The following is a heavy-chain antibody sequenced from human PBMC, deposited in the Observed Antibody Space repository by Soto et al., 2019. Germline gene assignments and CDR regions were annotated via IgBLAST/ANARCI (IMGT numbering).Heavy chain of an antibody. CDR2: IYSSGST. CDR1: GFTVSSNY. Sequence: EVQLVESGGGLVQPGGSLRLSCAASGFTVSSNYMSWVRQAPGKGLEWVSVIYSSGSTYYADSVKGRFTISRDNSKNTLYLQMNSLRAEDTAVYYCARDVGYYYYMDVWGKGTTVTVSS. D-gene: IGHD2-15*01. CDR3: ARDVGYYYYMDV. J-gene: IGHJ6*03. V-gene: IGHV3-66*01.